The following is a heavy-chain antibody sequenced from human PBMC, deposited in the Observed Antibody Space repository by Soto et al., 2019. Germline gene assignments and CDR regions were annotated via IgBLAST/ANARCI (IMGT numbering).Heavy chain of an antibody. J-gene: IGHJ5*02. CDR1: GYTFTSYD. V-gene: IGHV1-8*01. D-gene: IGHD3-16*01. Sequence: QVQLVQSGAEVKKPGASVKVSCKASGYTFTSYDINWVRQATGQGLEWMGWMNPNSGNTGYAQKFQGRVTMTRNTAISTAYMELSSLRSEDTAVSSCARGIEAFQVQYWDQFGWFAHWGQGSLVVVSS. CDR3: ARGIEAFQVQYWDQFGWFAH. CDR2: MNPNSGNT.